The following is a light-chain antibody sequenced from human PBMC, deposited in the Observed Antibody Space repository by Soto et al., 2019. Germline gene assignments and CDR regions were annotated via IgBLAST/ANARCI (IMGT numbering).Light chain of an antibody. CDR1: QFLSSY. V-gene: IGKV3-11*01. Sequence: EVGFTQSPFTLSLSPGERASLSCRASQFLSSYLAWYQQKPGQAPRLLIYDASNRATGIPARFSGSGSGTDFTLTISSLEPEDFAVYYCQQRSNWPPITFGQGTRLEI. CDR2: DAS. J-gene: IGKJ5*01. CDR3: QQRSNWPPIT.